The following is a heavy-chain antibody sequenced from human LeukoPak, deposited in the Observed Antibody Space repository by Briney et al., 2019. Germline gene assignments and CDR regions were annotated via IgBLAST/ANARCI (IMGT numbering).Heavy chain of an antibody. CDR1: GGSISSYY. CDR3: ARDTGTRGFDY. Sequence: ASETLSLTCTVSGGSISSYYWSWIRQPPRTGLEWIGNIYYNGSTNYNPSLKSRVTILVDTAKSRFSLKLSSVTAADTAVYYCARDTGTRGFDYWGQGTLVTVSS. CDR2: IYYNGST. V-gene: IGHV4-59*01. J-gene: IGHJ4*02. D-gene: IGHD2-8*01.